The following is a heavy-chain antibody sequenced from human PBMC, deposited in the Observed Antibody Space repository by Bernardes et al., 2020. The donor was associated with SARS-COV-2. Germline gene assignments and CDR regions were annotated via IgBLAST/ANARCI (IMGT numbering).Heavy chain of an antibody. D-gene: IGHD4-4*01. CDR1: GYTFTGFY. J-gene: IGHJ3*02. V-gene: IGHV1-2*02. CDR3: AREAALTTEYSNAFDI. CDR2: INPNSGVT. Sequence: ASVKVSCKASGYTFTGFYMHWVRQAPGQGLEWMGWINPNSGVTNYGQKFQGRVTMTRDTSISTAYMELSRLRSVDTALYYCAREAALTTEYSNAFDIWGQGTMVTVSS.